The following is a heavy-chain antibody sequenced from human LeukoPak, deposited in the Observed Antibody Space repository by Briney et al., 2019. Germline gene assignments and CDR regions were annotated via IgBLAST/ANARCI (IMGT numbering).Heavy chain of an antibody. V-gene: IGHV3-33*01. CDR2: IWYDGSNK. CDR3: ARGPLTYYYDSSGYLFDY. CDR1: GFTFSSYG. J-gene: IGHJ4*02. Sequence: GGSLRLSCAASGFTFSSYGMHWVRQAPGKGLEWVAVIWYDGSNKYYADSVKSRFTISRDNSKNTLYLQMNSLRAEDTAVYYCARGPLTYYYDSSGYLFDYWGQGTLVTVSS. D-gene: IGHD3-22*01.